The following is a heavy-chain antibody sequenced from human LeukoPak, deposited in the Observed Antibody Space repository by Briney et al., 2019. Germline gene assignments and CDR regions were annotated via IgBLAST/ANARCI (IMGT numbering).Heavy chain of an antibody. CDR1: GFTFSSYA. CDR3: VRYFTAVAPTLRLDY. J-gene: IGHJ4*02. V-gene: IGHV3-7*03. CDR2: IKEDGSVK. D-gene: IGHD6-19*01. Sequence: GGSLRLSCAASGFTFSSYAMSWVRQAPGKGLEWVANIKEDGSVKYYVDSVKGRFTISRDDAKNSLYLQMNSLRVEDTAVYHCVRYFTAVAPTLRLDYWGQGTLVTVSS.